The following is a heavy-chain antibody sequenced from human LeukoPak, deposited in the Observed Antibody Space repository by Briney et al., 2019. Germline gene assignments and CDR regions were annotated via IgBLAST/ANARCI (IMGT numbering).Heavy chain of an antibody. CDR2: ISGSGGST. Sequence: SGGSLRLSCAASGFTFSSYAMSWVRQAPGKGLEWVSAISGSGGSTYYADSVKGRFTFSRDNAKNSLYLQMNSLRAEDTAVYYCARDLDDARRFDYWGQGTLVTVSS. CDR3: ARDLDDARRFDY. J-gene: IGHJ4*02. V-gene: IGHV3-23*01. CDR1: GFTFSSYA. D-gene: IGHD2-8*01.